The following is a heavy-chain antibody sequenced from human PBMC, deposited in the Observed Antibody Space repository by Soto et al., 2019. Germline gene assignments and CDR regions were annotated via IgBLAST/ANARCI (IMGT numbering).Heavy chain of an antibody. CDR3: ARGDTLYNWFDP. J-gene: IGHJ5*02. CDR2: IDNDGSGT. CDR1: GFIFSDYW. V-gene: IGHV3-74*01. D-gene: IGHD5-18*01. Sequence: PGGSLRLSCAASGFIFSDYWMHWVRQVPGKGLVWVSRIDNDGSGTSYADFVKGRFTISRDNAKNTLYLQMNSLRAEDTAVYYCARGDTLYNWFDPWGQGTLVTVSS.